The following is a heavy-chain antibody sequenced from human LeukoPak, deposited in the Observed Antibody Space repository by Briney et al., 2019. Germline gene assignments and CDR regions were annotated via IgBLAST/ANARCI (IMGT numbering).Heavy chain of an antibody. J-gene: IGHJ5*02. CDR3: ARELTWSRQVEYWFDP. CDR2: IYYSGST. CDR1: GGSISSSSYY. V-gene: IGHV4-39*07. D-gene: IGHD3-16*01. Sequence: ASETLSLTCTVSGGSISSSSYYWGWIRQPPGKGLEWIGSIYYSGSTYYNPSLKSRVTISVDTSKNQFSLKLSSVTAADTAVYYCARELTWSRQVEYWFDPWGQGTLVTVSS.